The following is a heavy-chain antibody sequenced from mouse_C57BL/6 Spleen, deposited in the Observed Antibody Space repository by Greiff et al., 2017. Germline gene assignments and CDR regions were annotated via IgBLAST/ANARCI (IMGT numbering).Heavy chain of an antibody. CDR3: AIYDYDDWFAY. V-gene: IGHV1-64*01. CDR1: GYTFTSYW. D-gene: IGHD2-4*01. J-gene: IGHJ3*01. CDR2: IHPNSGST. Sequence: QVQLQQSGAELVKPGASVKLSCKASGYTFTSYWMHWVKQRPGQGLEWIGMIHPNSGSTNYNEKFKSKATLTVDTSSSTAYMQLSSLTSEDSAVYYCAIYDYDDWFAYWGQGILVTVSA.